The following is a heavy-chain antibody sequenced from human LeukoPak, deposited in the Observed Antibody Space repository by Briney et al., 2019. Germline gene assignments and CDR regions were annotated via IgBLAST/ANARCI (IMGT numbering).Heavy chain of an antibody. D-gene: IGHD5-12*01. CDR3: ARENSGYDPFDY. J-gene: IGHJ4*02. Sequence: PGGSLRLSCAVSGFTFDDYAMHWVRQVPGKGLEWVSGINWNSDSIGYADSVKGRFTTSRDNAKNSLYLQMNSLRAEDTAVYYCARENSGYDPFDYWGQGTLVTVSS. V-gene: IGHV3-9*01. CDR1: GFTFDDYA. CDR2: INWNSDSI.